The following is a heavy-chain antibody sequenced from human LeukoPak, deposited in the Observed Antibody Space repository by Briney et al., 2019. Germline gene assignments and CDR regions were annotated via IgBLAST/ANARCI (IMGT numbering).Heavy chain of an antibody. D-gene: IGHD6-19*01. Sequence: KAGGSLRLSCAASGFTFSNAWMSWVRQAPGKGLEWVGRIKSKTDGGTTDYAAPVKGRFTISRDDSKNTLYLQMNSLKTEDTAVYYCARGRGIAVAGTVDYWGQGTLVTVSS. CDR1: GFTFSNAW. CDR2: IKSKTDGGTT. CDR3: ARGRGIAVAGTVDY. V-gene: IGHV3-15*01. J-gene: IGHJ4*02.